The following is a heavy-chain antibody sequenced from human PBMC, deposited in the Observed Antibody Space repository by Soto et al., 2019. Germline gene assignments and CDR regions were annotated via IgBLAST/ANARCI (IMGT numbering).Heavy chain of an antibody. CDR2: IKQDGSEK. J-gene: IGHJ3*02. V-gene: IGHV3-7*01. Sequence: GGSLRLSCAASGFTFSSYWMSWVRQAPGKGLEWVANIKQDGSEKYYVDSVKGRFTISRDNAKNSLYLQMNSLRAEDTAVYYCARVIWGGDRSDAFDIWGQGTMVTVSS. CDR3: ARVIWGGDRSDAFDI. CDR1: GFTFSSYW. D-gene: IGHD3-16*02.